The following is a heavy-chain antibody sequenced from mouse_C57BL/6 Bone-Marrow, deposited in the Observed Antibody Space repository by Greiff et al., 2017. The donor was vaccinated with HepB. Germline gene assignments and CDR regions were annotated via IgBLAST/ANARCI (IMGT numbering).Heavy chain of an antibody. Sequence: VQLQQSGAELVRPGSSVKLSCKASGYTFTSYWMHWVKQRPIQGLEWIGNIDPSDSETHYNQKFKDKATLTVDKSSSTAYMQLSSLTSEDSAVYYCARGRVKAWFAYWGQGTLVTVSA. CDR2: IDPSDSET. CDR3: ARGRVKAWFAY. CDR1: GYTFTSYW. J-gene: IGHJ3*01. V-gene: IGHV1-52*01. D-gene: IGHD2-2*01.